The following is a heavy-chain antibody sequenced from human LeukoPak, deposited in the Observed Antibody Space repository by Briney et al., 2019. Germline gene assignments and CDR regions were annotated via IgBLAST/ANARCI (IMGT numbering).Heavy chain of an antibody. CDR1: GRCFSGYY. V-gene: IGHV4-34*01. CDR3: ASPSSHCSGGSCYSDAFDI. Sequence: PSGPLSLTCAVYGRCFSGYYGSGIRQPPGKGLEGIGEINHSGSTNCNPPLKRRVTISVDTSKNQFSLKLSSVSAGNTAVYYCASPSSHCSGGSCYSDAFDIWGQGTMVTVSS. CDR2: INHSGST. D-gene: IGHD2-15*01. J-gene: IGHJ3*02.